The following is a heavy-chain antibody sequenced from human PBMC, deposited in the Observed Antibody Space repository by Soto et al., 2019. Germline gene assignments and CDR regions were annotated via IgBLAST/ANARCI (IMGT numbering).Heavy chain of an antibody. CDR1: GFTFSNW. Sequence: EVQLVESGGGLVQPGGSLRLSCAASGFTFSNWMCWVRQAPGKGLEWVANIKQDGSEKYYVDSVKGRFTISRDNAKSSLYLLMKSLRAEDTAVYYCARVSSSYNYYYYYYMDVWGKGTTVTVSS. J-gene: IGHJ6*03. CDR2: IKQDGSEK. CDR3: ARVSSSYNYYYYYYMDV. D-gene: IGHD6-6*01. V-gene: IGHV3-7*01.